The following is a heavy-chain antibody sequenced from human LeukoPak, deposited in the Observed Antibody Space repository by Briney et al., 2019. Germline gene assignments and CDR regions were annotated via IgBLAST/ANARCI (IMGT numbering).Heavy chain of an antibody. Sequence: PGGSLRLSCAASGFTFSSYVMNWVRQAPGKGPEWVSGIDGNGGSTHYADSVRGRFTISRDNSKNTLYLQMNSLRAEDTALYYCAKDGRDWGSYFDYWGQGILVTVSS. CDR2: IDGNGGST. CDR1: GFTFSSYV. V-gene: IGHV3-23*01. D-gene: IGHD2-21*02. CDR3: AKDGRDWGSYFDY. J-gene: IGHJ4*02.